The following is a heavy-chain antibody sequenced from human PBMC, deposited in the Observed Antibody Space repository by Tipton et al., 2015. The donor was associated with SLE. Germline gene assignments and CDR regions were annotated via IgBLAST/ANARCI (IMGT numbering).Heavy chain of an antibody. CDR1: GDTISSGSYS. V-gene: IGHV4-61*02. CDR3: ARHDYDSSGYYYD. CDR2: IYTSGST. Sequence: TLSLTCTVSGDTISSGSYSWSWIRQPAGKGLEWIGRIYTSGSTNYNPSLQSRVTISVDTSRSQFSLRLSSVTAADTAVYYCARHDYDSSGYYYDWGQGTLVTVSS. D-gene: IGHD3-22*01. J-gene: IGHJ4*02.